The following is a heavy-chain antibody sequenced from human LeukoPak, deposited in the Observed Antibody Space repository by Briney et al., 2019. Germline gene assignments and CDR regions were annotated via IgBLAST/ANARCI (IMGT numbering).Heavy chain of an antibody. CDR3: ARGGRVSSGYYYATLYYYGMDV. D-gene: IGHD3-22*01. J-gene: IGHJ6*02. Sequence: PSQTLSLTCTVSGGSISSGGYYWSWIRQHPGKGLEWIGYIYYSGSTYYNPSLKSRVTISVDTSKNQFSLKLSSVTAADTAVYYCARGGRVSSGYYYATLYYYGMDVWGQGTTVTVSS. CDR1: GGSISSGGYY. V-gene: IGHV4-31*03. CDR2: IYYSGST.